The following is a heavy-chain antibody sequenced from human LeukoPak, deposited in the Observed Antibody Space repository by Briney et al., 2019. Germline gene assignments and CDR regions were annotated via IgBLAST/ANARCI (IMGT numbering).Heavy chain of an antibody. D-gene: IGHD4-17*01. CDR1: GGSISSGSYY. CDR3: ARDGRTVRTYYFDY. Sequence: ASETLSLTCTVSGGSISSGSYYWSWIRQPAGKGLEWIGRIYTSGRTNYNPSLKSRVTISLDTSKNQFSLKLSSVTAADTAVYYCARDGRTVRTYYFDYWGQGTLVTVSS. J-gene: IGHJ4*02. CDR2: IYTSGRT. V-gene: IGHV4-61*02.